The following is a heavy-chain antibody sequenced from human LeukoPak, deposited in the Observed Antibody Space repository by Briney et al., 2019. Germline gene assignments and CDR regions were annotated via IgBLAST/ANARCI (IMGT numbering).Heavy chain of an antibody. J-gene: IGHJ4*02. CDR3: ARFPGEGADRYFDY. D-gene: IGHD1-26*01. CDR2: ISGSGSST. Sequence: PGGSLRLSCAASGFTFSSYAMSWVRQAPGKGLEWVSAISGSGSSTYYADSVKGRFTISRDNSKNTLYLQMNSLRAEDTAVYYCARFPGEGADRYFDYWGQGTLVTVSS. V-gene: IGHV3-23*01. CDR1: GFTFSSYA.